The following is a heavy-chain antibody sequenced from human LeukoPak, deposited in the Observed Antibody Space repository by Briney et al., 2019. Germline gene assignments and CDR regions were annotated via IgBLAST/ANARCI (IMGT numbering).Heavy chain of an antibody. CDR1: GFTFSSYA. J-gene: IGHJ5*02. CDR2: ISGSGGST. D-gene: IGHD3-10*01. CDR3: AKDWEDLLWFGELSDQFDP. V-gene: IGHV3-23*01. Sequence: PGGPLRLSCAASGFTFSSYAMSWVRQAPGKGLEWVSAISGSGGSTYYADSVKGRFTISRDNSKNTLYLQMNSLRAEDTAVYYCAKDWEDLLWFGELSDQFDPWGQGTLVTVSS.